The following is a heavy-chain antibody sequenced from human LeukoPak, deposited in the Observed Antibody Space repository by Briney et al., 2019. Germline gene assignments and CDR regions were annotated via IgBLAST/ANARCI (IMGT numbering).Heavy chain of an antibody. CDR2: INPSGGST. D-gene: IGHD1-26*01. CDR3: ARDGGATTGTPYYYGLDV. J-gene: IGHJ6*02. CDR1: GYTFTRHY. Sequence: ASVKVSCKASGYTFTRHYIHWVRQAPGQGLEWMGIINPSGGSTSFAQKFQGRVTMTRDTSTGTVYMELSSLRSEDTAVYYCARDGGATTGTPYYYGLDVWGQGTTVTVSS. V-gene: IGHV1-46*01.